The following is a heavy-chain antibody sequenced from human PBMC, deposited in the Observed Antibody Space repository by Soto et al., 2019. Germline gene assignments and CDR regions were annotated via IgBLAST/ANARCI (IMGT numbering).Heavy chain of an antibody. J-gene: IGHJ4*02. CDR3: ARNRNPDTYYYDSSGYHGDY. CDR2: IIPIFGTA. CDR1: GGTFSSYA. V-gene: IGHV1-69*12. D-gene: IGHD3-22*01. Sequence: QVQLVQSGAEVKKPGSSVKVSCKASGGTFSSYAISWVRQAPGQGLEWMGGIIPIFGTANYAQKFQGRVTITADESTSTAYMELSSLRSEDTAVYYCARNRNPDTYYYDSSGYHGDYWGQGTLVTVSS.